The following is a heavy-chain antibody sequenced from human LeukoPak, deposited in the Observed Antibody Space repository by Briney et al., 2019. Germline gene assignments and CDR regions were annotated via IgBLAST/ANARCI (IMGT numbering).Heavy chain of an antibody. J-gene: IGHJ4*02. CDR3: AVEDTSLGYVV. V-gene: IGHV4-30-2*01. CDR1: GASISTGVLS. Sequence: PSQTLSLTCAVSGASISTGVLSWSWVRQPPGKGLEWIGYISHSGITSYNPSLKSRVTISLDRSKNHFSLMLTSVTAADTAVYYCAVEDTSLGYVVWGQGTLVTVSS. D-gene: IGHD2-15*01. CDR2: ISHSGIT.